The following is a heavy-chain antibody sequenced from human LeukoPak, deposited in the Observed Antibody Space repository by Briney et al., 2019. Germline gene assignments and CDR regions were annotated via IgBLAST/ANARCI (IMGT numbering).Heavy chain of an antibody. J-gene: IGHJ5*02. CDR3: ARDHLWSHES. D-gene: IGHD3-3*01. CDR1: GFTFSAYW. CDR2: VSPDGSGN. V-gene: IGHV3-7*01. Sequence: PGGSLRLSCAASGFTFSAYWMSWVRQAPGKGLEWVASVSPDGSGNHYVDSVKGRFIISRDNASGDKAKNSLFLQMSSQRAEDTAVYYCARDHLWSHESWGQGALVTVSS.